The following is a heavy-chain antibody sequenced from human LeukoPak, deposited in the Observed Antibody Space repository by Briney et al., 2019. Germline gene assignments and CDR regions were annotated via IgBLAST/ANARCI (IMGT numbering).Heavy chain of an antibody. CDR2: IYYSGST. CDR3: ARLPEGWELSYFDY. V-gene: IGHV4-39*01. D-gene: IGHD1-26*01. Sequence: SETLSLTCTVSGGSISSYYWGWIRQPPGKGLEWIGSIYYSGSTNYNPSLESRVTISVDTSKNQFSLKLSSVTAADTAVYYCARLPEGWELSYFDYWGQGALVTVSS. CDR1: GGSISSYY. J-gene: IGHJ4*02.